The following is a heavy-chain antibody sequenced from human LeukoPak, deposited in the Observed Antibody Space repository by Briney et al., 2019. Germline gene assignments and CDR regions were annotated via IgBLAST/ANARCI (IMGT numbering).Heavy chain of an antibody. Sequence: ASVKVSCKASGYTFTSYYMHWVRQAPGQGLEWMGVINPSGGSTSYAQKFQGRVTMTRDMSTSTVYMELSSLRSEDTAIYYCARGLKLELQYRYYFDYWGQGTLVTVSS. CDR3: ARGLKLELQYRYYFDY. D-gene: IGHD1-7*01. CDR2: INPSGGST. CDR1: GYTFTSYY. V-gene: IGHV1-46*01. J-gene: IGHJ4*02.